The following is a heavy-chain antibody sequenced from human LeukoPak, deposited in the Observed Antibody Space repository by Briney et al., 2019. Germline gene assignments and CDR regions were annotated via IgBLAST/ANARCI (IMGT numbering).Heavy chain of an antibody. CDR2: IRSKAYGGTT. Sequence: GGSLRLSCTASGFTFGDYAMSWFRQAPGKGLEWVGFIRSKAYGGTTEYAASVKGRFTISRDGSKSIAYLQMNSQKTEDTAVYYCMTYYYGSGSYLGSDYWGQGTLVTVSS. V-gene: IGHV3-49*01. D-gene: IGHD3-10*01. J-gene: IGHJ4*02. CDR1: GFTFGDYA. CDR3: MTYYYGSGSYLGSDY.